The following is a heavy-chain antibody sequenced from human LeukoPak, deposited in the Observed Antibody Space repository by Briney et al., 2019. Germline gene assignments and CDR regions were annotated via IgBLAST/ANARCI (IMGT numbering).Heavy chain of an antibody. D-gene: IGHD2-2*01. J-gene: IGHJ4*02. V-gene: IGHV4-59*01. CDR3: ARSIVPAAHDY. CDR2: IYYSGST. CDR1: GGSISSYY. Sequence: SGTLSLTCTVSGGSISSYYWSWIRQPPGKGLEWIGYIYYSGSTNYNPSLKSRVTISVDTSKNQFSLKLSSVTAADTAVYYCARSIVPAAHDYWGQGTLVTVSS.